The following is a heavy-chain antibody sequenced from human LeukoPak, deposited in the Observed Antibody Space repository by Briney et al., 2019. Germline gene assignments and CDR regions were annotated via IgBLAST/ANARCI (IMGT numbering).Heavy chain of an antibody. CDR3: ARDQYDTWSRRGNFDS. CDR1: GFTVSSNF. V-gene: IGHV3-7*03. Sequence: TGGSLRLSCAASGFTVSSNFMSWVRRAPGKGLEWVANIKLDGSEKNYVDSVKGRFTISRDNTKNSLYLQMNSLRVEDTAVFYCARDQYDTWSRRGNFDSWGQGTLVIVSS. J-gene: IGHJ4*02. CDR2: IKLDGSEK. D-gene: IGHD3-3*01.